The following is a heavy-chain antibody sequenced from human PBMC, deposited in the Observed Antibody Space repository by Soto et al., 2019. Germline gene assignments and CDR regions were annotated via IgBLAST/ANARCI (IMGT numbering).Heavy chain of an antibody. CDR3: AKGNDFWNGYYDY. D-gene: IGHD3-3*01. J-gene: IGHJ4*02. Sequence: PGGSLRLSCAASGLTFSNYAMSWVRQAPGKGLEWVSSISSGGGTTYYVDSVKGRFTISRDNSKSTLSLQMNSLRAEDTAVYYCAKGNDFWNGYYDYWGQGTLVTVSS. V-gene: IGHV3-23*01. CDR1: GLTFSNYA. CDR2: ISSGGGTT.